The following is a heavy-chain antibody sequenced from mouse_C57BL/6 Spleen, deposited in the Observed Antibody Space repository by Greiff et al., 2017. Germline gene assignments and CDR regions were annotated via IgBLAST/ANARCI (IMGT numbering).Heavy chain of an antibody. CDR3: ARGPSYDMDY. Sequence: EVQLMESGGGLVKPGGSLKLSCAASGFTFSDYGMHWVRQAPEKGLEWVAYISSGSSTIYYADTVKGRFTISRDNAKNTLLLQMTSLRSEDTAIXYCARGPSYDMDYWGKGTSVTVSS. V-gene: IGHV5-17*01. CDR2: ISSGSSTI. D-gene: IGHD2-10*02. J-gene: IGHJ4*01. CDR1: GFTFSDYG.